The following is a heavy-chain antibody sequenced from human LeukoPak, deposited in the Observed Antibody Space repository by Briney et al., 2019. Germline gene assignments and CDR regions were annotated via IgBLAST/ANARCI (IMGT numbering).Heavy chain of an antibody. Sequence: SETLSLTCTVSGGSISSYYWSWIRQPPGKGLEWIGYIYYSGSTNYNLSLKSRVTISVDTSKNQFSLKLSSVTAADTAVYYCARGLTLGDYLCYFDYWGQGTLVTVSS. D-gene: IGHD4-17*01. J-gene: IGHJ4*02. CDR1: GGSISSYY. CDR3: ARGLTLGDYLCYFDY. CDR2: IYYSGST. V-gene: IGHV4-59*01.